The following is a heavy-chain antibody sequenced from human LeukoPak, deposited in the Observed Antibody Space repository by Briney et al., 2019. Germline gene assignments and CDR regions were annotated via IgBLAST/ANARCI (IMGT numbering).Heavy chain of an antibody. D-gene: IGHD2-15*01. V-gene: IGHV1-18*01. J-gene: IGHJ5*02. CDR3: ARDFFQSGGSWYDCFDP. CDR1: GYTFSNYG. CDR2: ISTNSGH. Sequence: VASVKVSCKSSGYTFSNYGSSWVRQAPGQGLEWMGWISTNSGHKAQKFQDRVTMTTDTSTSTSYMELRSLRSDDTAVYYCARDFFQSGGSWYDCFDPWGQGTLVTVSS.